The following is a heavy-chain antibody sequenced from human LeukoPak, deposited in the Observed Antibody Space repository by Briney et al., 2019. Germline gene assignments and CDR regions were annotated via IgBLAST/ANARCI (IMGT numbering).Heavy chain of an antibody. J-gene: IGHJ4*02. CDR2: ISGSGGST. Sequence: GGSLRLSCAASGFTFSSYAMNWVRQAPGKGLEWVSAISGSGGSTYYADSAKGRFTISRDNSKNTLYLQMDSLRAEDTAVYYCAKDSRSGWYGVGDYWGPGTLVTVSS. D-gene: IGHD6-19*01. CDR1: GFTFSSYA. V-gene: IGHV3-23*01. CDR3: AKDSRSGWYGVGDY.